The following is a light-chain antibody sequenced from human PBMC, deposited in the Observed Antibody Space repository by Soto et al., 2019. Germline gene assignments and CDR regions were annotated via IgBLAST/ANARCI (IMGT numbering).Light chain of an antibody. CDR2: LNSDGSH. J-gene: IGLJ2*01. CDR1: SGHGSYA. V-gene: IGLV4-69*01. CDR3: QTWGTGIVV. Sequence: QPVLTQSPSASASLGASVKLTCTLSSGHGSYAIAWHQQQPEKGPRYLMKLNSDGSHSKGDGIPDRFSGSSSGAERYLTISSLQSEDEADYYCQTWGTGIVVFGGGTKVTVL.